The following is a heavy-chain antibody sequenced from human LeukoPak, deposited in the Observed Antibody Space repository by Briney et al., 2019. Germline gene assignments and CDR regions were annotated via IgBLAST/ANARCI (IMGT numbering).Heavy chain of an antibody. Sequence: GGSLRLSCAASGFTFSTYAMTWVRQAPGRGLEWVSIISGSGDTTIYSDFLEGRLTISRDNSKNTVLLQMTSLRAEDTALYYCVKDRCDRFTCPEVWGQGTLVTVSS. D-gene: IGHD3-16*02. CDR1: GFTFSTYA. CDR3: VKDRCDRFTCPEV. J-gene: IGHJ4*02. CDR2: ISGSGDTT. V-gene: IGHV3-23*01.